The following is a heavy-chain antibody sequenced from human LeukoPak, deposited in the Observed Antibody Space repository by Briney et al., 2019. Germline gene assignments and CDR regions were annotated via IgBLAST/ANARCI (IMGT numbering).Heavy chain of an antibody. V-gene: IGHV1-8*01. CDR1: GYTFTSYD. J-gene: IGHJ5*02. CDR2: MNPNSGNT. CDR3: ARGLFSSSWYNWFDP. Sequence: GASVKVSCKASGYTFTSYDINWVRQATGQGLEWMGWMNPNSGNTGYAQKFRGRVTMTRNTSISTAYMELSSLRSEDTAVYYCARGLFSSSWYNWFDPWGQGTLVTVSS. D-gene: IGHD6-13*01.